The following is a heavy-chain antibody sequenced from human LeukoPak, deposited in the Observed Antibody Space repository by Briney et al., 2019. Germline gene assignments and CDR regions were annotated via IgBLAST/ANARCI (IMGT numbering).Heavy chain of an antibody. Sequence: PGGSLRLSCAASGFTFSSYWMHWVRQAPGKGLVWVSRINSDGSSTSYADSVKGRFTISRDNAKNTLYLQMNSLRAEDTAVYYCARDQGSSSGYYFYYYYYGMDVWGQGTTVTVSS. CDR2: INSDGSST. CDR1: GFTFSSYW. V-gene: IGHV3-74*01. J-gene: IGHJ6*02. D-gene: IGHD3-22*01. CDR3: ARDQGSSSGYYFYYYYYGMDV.